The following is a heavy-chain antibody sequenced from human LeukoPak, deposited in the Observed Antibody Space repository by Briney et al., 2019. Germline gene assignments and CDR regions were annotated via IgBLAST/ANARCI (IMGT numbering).Heavy chain of an antibody. Sequence: SETLSLTCTVSGGSISSYYWSWIRQPAGKGLEWIGRIYTSGSTNYNPSLKSRVTMSVDTSKNQFSLKLSSVTAADTAVYYCARLVRIGIAAAGTRKFDPWGQGTLVTVSS. CDR1: GGSISSYY. V-gene: IGHV4-4*07. CDR3: ARLVRIGIAAAGTRKFDP. CDR2: IYTSGST. D-gene: IGHD6-13*01. J-gene: IGHJ5*02.